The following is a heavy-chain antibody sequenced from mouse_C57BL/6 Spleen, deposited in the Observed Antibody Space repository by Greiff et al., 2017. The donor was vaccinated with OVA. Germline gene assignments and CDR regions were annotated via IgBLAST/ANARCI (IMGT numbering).Heavy chain of an antibody. CDR3: ARKAYGNFEGWYFDV. V-gene: IGHV3-6*01. Sequence: EVQLQESGPGLVKPSQSLSLTCSVTGYSITSGYYWNWIRQFPGNKLEWMGYISYDGSNNYNPSLKNRISITRDTSKNQFFLKLNSVTTEDTATYYCARKAYGNFEGWYFDVWGTGTTVTVSS. CDR1: GYSITSGYY. J-gene: IGHJ1*03. D-gene: IGHD2-1*01. CDR2: ISYDGSN.